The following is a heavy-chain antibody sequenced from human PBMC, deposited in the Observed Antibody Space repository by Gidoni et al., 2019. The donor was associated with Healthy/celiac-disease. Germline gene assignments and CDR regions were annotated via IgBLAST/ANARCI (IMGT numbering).Heavy chain of an antibody. Sequence: QVQLQQWGAGLLKPSETLSLPCAVYGWSFSGYYWSWIRQPPGKGLEWIGEINQSGSTNYNPSLKSRVTISVDTSKNQFSLKLSSVTAADTAVYYCARGSGDIVVVVAASYFDYWGQGTLVTVSS. D-gene: IGHD2-15*01. CDR3: ARGSGDIVVVVAASYFDY. CDR2: INQSGST. CDR1: GWSFSGYY. J-gene: IGHJ4*02. V-gene: IGHV4-34*01.